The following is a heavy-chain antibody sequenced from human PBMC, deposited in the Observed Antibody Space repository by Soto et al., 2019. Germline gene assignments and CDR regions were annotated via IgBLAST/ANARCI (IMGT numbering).Heavy chain of an antibody. J-gene: IGHJ6*02. V-gene: IGHV1-3*01. CDR1: GYTFASYA. CDR3: ARDKATYYDFWKFYRDYYYGMDV. D-gene: IGHD3-3*01. CDR2: INAGNGNT. Sequence: GASVKVSCKASGYTFASYARHWVRQAPGQRHKRMGWINAGNGNTKYSQKFQGRVTITRDTSASTAYMELFSLRSEDTAVYYCARDKATYYDFWKFYRDYYYGMDVWGQGTTLTVSS.